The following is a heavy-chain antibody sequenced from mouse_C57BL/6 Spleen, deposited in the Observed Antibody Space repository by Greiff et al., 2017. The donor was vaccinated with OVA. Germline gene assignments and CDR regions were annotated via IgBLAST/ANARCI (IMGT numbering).Heavy chain of an antibody. V-gene: IGHV3-6*01. CDR3: AGYDYDSAY. CDR1: GYSITSGYY. J-gene: IGHJ3*01. CDR2: ISYDGSN. Sequence: EVKLQESGPGLVKPSQSLSLTCSVTGYSITSGYYWNWIRQFPGNQLEWMGYISYDGSNNYNPSLKNRISITRDTSKNQFFLKLNSVTTEDTATYYCAGYDYDSAYWGQGTLVTVSA. D-gene: IGHD2-4*01.